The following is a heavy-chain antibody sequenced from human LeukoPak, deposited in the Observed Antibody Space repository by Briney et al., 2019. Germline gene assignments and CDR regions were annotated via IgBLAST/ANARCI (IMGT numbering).Heavy chain of an antibody. V-gene: IGHV3-23*05. D-gene: IGHD4-11*01. CDR1: GFTFSDYA. CDR3: TRSVPDYTRFDF. Sequence: GGSLRLSCVASGFTFSDYAMNWVRQAPGKGLEWVSTFKTNYNQVYYAESVRGRFTISTDNSKNTAYLQMNSLRVEDTALYYCTRSVPDYTRFDFWGQGALVTVSS. CDR2: FKTNYNQV. J-gene: IGHJ4*02.